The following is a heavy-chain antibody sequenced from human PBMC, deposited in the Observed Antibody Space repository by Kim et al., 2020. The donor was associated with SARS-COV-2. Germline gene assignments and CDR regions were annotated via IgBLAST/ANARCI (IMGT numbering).Heavy chain of an antibody. CDR2: INPNSGGT. CDR1: GYTFTGYY. V-gene: IGHV1-2*04. Sequence: ASVKVSCKASGYTFTGYYMHWVRQAPGQGLEWMGWINPNSGGTNYAQKLQCWVTMTRDTSISTAYMELSRLRSDDTAVYYCARWATVTTWVGYGMDVWGQGTTVTVSS. J-gene: IGHJ6*02. CDR3: ARWATVTTWVGYGMDV. D-gene: IGHD4-17*01.